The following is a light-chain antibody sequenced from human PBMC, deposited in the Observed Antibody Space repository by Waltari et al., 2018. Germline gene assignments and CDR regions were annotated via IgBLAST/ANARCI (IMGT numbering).Light chain of an antibody. J-gene: IGLJ2*01. V-gene: IGLV6-57*03. CDR1: SGSIASTY. Sequence: FVLTQPPSVSESPGKTVTISCTRSSGSIASTYVQWYQQSPGGAPTLVIYGATQKPPGAPARFSASIDVSSNSASLTISGLKTEDEADYYCQSLDSTSPVIFGGGTRVTVL. CDR2: GAT. CDR3: QSLDSTSPVI.